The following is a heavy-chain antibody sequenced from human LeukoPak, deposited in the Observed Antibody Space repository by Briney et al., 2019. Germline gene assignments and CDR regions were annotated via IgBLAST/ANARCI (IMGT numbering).Heavy chain of an antibody. CDR2: INPDSGGI. V-gene: IGHV1-2*04. J-gene: IGHJ4*02. CDR3: AREYCSGGNCYKYFDY. Sequence: ASVKVSCKASGYTFTGYYMHWVRQAPGQGFEWMGWINPDSGGIRYAQKFQGSVTMTRDTSISTAYMELSGLRSDDTAVYYCAREYCSGGNCYKYFDYWGQGTLVTVSS. D-gene: IGHD2-15*01. CDR1: GYTFTGYY.